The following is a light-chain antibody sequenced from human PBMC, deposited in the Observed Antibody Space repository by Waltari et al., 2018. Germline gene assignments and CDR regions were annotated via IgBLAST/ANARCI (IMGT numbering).Light chain of an antibody. V-gene: IGKV3-20*01. CDR3: QHYVRLPVT. Sequence: EIMLTQSPGTLSLSPGERATLSCRTSQSIGRSLAWYQQKPGQAPRLLLYGASSRATDIPDRFSVSGSGTDFSLTINTLEPEDCALYYCQHYVRLPVTFGQGTKVEIK. J-gene: IGKJ1*01. CDR1: QSIGRS. CDR2: GAS.